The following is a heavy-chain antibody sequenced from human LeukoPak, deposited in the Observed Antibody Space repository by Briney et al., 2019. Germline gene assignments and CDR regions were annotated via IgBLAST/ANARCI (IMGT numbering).Heavy chain of an antibody. V-gene: IGHV3-7*03. D-gene: IGHD6-6*01. J-gene: IGHJ4*02. CDR2: MKQDGSVK. CDR1: GFTFINYW. CDR3: ARIGYSSSSFDY. Sequence: PGGSLRLSCAASGFTFINYWISWVRQAPGKGLEWVANMKQDGSVKYYVDSMKGRFTISRDNAKNSLYLQMSGLRAEDTAVYFCARIGYSSSSFDYWGQGVLVTVYS.